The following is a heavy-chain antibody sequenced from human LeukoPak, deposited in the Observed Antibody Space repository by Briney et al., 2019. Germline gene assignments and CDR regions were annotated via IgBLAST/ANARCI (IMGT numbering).Heavy chain of an antibody. V-gene: IGHV1-2*02. Sequence: ASVKVSCKASGYTFSDYCIQWMRQAPGQGLEWMGWINPKSGDIRYSQKFQGRVTMTWDTSINTAYMEVSSLISDDTSVFCCARDLAGDPLIYMDVWGKGTTVTVSS. J-gene: IGHJ6*03. CDR1: GYTFSDYC. D-gene: IGHD2-21*01. CDR3: ARDLAGDPLIYMDV. CDR2: INPKSGDI.